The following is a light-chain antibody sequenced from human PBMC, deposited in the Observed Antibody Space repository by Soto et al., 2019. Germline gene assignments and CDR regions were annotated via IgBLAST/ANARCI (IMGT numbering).Light chain of an antibody. V-gene: IGLV1-44*01. J-gene: IGLJ2*01. CDR2: SNN. CDR3: AAWDDSLNGSV. Sequence: QSVLTQPPSASGTPGQRVTISCSGSSSNIGSNTVNWYQQLPGTPPKLLIYSNNQRPSGVPDRFSGSKSGTSASLAISGLQSEDEADYYCAAWDDSLNGSVFGGGTKLTVL. CDR1: SSNIGSNT.